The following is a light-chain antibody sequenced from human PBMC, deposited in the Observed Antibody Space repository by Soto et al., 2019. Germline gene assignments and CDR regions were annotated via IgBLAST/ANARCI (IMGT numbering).Light chain of an antibody. Sequence: QSALTQPPSVSGAPGQRVTISCTGSSSNIGANSDVHWYQQLTGAAPKLLIYGNTNRPSGVSDRFSASKSGTSASLAITGLQAEDEADCYCQSYDNSLSGFYVFGTGTKVNVL. J-gene: IGLJ1*01. CDR2: GNT. CDR1: SSNIGANSD. CDR3: QSYDNSLSGFYV. V-gene: IGLV1-40*01.